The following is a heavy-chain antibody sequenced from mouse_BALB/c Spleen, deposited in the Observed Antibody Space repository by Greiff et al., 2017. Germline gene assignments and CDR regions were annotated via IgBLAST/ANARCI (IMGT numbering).Heavy chain of an antibody. Sequence: EVMLVESGGGLVQPKGSLKLSCAASGFTFNTYAMNWVRQAPGKGLEWVARIRSKSNNYATYYADSVKDRFTISRDDSQSMLYLQMNNLKTEDTAMYYCSSWGYAMDYWGQGTSVTVSS. CDR2: IRSKSNNYAT. J-gene: IGHJ4*01. CDR1: GFTFNTYA. D-gene: IGHD4-1*01. V-gene: IGHV10-1*02. CDR3: SSWGYAMDY.